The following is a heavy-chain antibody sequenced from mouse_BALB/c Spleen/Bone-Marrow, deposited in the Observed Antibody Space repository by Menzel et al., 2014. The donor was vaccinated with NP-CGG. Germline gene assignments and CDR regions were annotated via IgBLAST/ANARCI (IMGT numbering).Heavy chain of an antibody. Sequence: EVKLMESGGGLVQPGGSLRLSRAASGFDFSRYWMSWVRQAPGKGLEWIGEINPDSSTISYTPSLKDKFIISRDNAKNTLYLQMSKVRSEDTALYYCARNAYYAMDYWGQGTSVTVSS. CDR3: ARNAYYAMDY. V-gene: IGHV4-1*02. CDR1: GFDFSRYW. J-gene: IGHJ4*01. CDR2: INPDSSTI.